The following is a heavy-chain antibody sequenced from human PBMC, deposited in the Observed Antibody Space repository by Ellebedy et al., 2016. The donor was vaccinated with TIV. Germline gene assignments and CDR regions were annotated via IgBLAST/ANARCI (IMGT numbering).Heavy chain of an antibody. CDR3: ARRQAYGDYEYAFDI. CDR2: IYHSGST. D-gene: IGHD4-17*01. Sequence: MPSETLSLTCAVSGGSISSTNWWTWARQPPGKGLEWIGEIYHSGSTNYNPSLKSRVTISVDKSKNPVYLKLSSVTAADTAVYYCARRQAYGDYEYAFDIWGQGTMVTVPS. V-gene: IGHV4-4*02. J-gene: IGHJ3*02. CDR1: GGSISSTNW.